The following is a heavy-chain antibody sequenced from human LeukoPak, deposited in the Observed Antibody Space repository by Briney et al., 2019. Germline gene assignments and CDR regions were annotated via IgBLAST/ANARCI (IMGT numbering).Heavy chain of an antibody. CDR1: GDSVSSGTYY. CDR3: ARAQLNLLVDFGMDV. D-gene: IGHD1-1*01. V-gene: IGHV4-61*01. Sequence: SETLSLTCNVSGDSVSSGTYYWSWIRQPPGKGLEWIGYIYYSGSTNYNPSLKSRVTISVDTSKTQFSLKLSSVTAVDTAVYYCARAQLNLLVDFGMDVWGQGTTVTVSS. CDR2: IYYSGST. J-gene: IGHJ6*02.